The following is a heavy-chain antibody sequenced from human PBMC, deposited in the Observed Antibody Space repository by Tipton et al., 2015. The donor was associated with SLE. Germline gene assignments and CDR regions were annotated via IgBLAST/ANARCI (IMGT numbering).Heavy chain of an antibody. J-gene: IGHJ4*02. V-gene: IGHV4-34*01. CDR2: INHSGST. CDR1: GGSFSGYY. D-gene: IGHD5-18*01. Sequence: TLSLTCAVYGGSFSGYYWSWIRQPPGKGLEWIGEINHSGSTNYNPSLKSRVTISVDTSKNQFSLKLSSVTAADTAVYYCARSGYSYEGIDYWGQGTLVTVSS. CDR3: ARSGYSYEGIDY.